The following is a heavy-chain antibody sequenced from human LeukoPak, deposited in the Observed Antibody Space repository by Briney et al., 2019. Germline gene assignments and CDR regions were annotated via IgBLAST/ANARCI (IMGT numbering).Heavy chain of an antibody. V-gene: IGHV4-59*12. J-gene: IGHJ4*02. D-gene: IGHD6-13*01. Sequence: PSETLSLTCTVSGGSISSYYWSWIRQPPGKGLEWIGYIYYSGSTNYNPPLKSRVTISVDTSKNQFSLKLSSVTAADTAVYYCARVGPNYSSRRYYFDYWGQGTLVTVSS. CDR3: ARVGPNYSSRRYYFDY. CDR2: IYYSGST. CDR1: GGSISSYY.